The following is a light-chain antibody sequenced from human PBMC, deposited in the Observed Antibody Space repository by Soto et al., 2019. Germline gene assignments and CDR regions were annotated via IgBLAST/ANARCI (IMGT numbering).Light chain of an antibody. V-gene: IGLV2-14*01. CDR2: DVS. Sequence: QSVLTQPASVSGSPGQSITISCTGTNSDVGGFNYVSWYQQYPGKAPKLMIYDVSDRPSGVSNRFSGSKSGNTASLTISGLQADDEADYYCSSYSHSSTGVLFGGGTQLTVL. J-gene: IGLJ2*01. CDR1: NSDVGGFNY. CDR3: SSYSHSSTGVL.